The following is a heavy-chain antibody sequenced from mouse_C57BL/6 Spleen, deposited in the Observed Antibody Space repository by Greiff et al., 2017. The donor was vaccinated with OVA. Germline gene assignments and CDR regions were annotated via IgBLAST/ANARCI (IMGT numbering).Heavy chain of an antibody. V-gene: IGHV5-6*02. J-gene: IGHJ1*03. CDR2: ISSGGSYT. CDR3: ARRPNRYFDF. Sequence: EVKLVESGGDLVKPGGSLKLSCAASGFTFSSYGMSWVRQTPDKRLEWVATISSGGSYTYYPDSVKGRFTISKDNAKNTLYLQMSSLKSEDTAMYYCARRPNRYFDFWGTGTTVTVSS. CDR1: GFTFSSYG. D-gene: IGHD4-1*01.